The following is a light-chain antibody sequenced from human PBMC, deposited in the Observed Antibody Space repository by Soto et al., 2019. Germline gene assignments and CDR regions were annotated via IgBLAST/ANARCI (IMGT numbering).Light chain of an antibody. CDR1: SRDVGSYNL. CDR3: CSYAGSNTWV. V-gene: IGLV2-23*01. CDR2: EGS. Sequence: QSALTQPASVSGSPGQSITISCTGTSRDVGSYNLVSWYQKHPGKAPKLIIYEGSKRPSGVSDRFSGSKSGNTASLTISGLQAEDESYYYCCSYAGSNTWVFGGGTKLTVL. J-gene: IGLJ3*02.